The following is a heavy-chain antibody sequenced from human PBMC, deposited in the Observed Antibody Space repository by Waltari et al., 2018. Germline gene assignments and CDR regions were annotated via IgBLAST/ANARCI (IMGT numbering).Heavy chain of an antibody. CDR1: GGSISRYS. Sequence: QVQLQASGPGLVKPSETLSLTCTDSGGSISRYSWSWIRQRPGKGLEWIGYIYYNGSTNYNTSLESRVTISVDTSKNQFSLTRRSVTAADTAVYYCATWSRCLLYCDYWGPGTLVTVSS. CDR2: IYYNGST. CDR3: ATWSRCLLYCDY. V-gene: IGHV4-59*01. D-gene: IGHD3-16*01. J-gene: IGHJ4*02.